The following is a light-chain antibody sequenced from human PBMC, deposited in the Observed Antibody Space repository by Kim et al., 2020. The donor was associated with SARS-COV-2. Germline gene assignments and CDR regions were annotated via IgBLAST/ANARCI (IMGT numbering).Light chain of an antibody. J-gene: IGKJ4*01. CDR1: QSVRNN. CDR3: QQYNDWPLIS. V-gene: IGKV3-15*01. CDR2: GAS. Sequence: SPGERVNLSCRASQSVRNNLAWYRQRPGQAPRLLLYGASTRATDIPARFSGSGSGTEFTLTIRSLQSEDLAVYYCQQYNDWPLISFGGGTKVDIK.